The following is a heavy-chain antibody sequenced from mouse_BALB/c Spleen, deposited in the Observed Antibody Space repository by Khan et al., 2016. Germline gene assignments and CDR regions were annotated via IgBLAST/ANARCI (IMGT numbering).Heavy chain of an antibody. CDR3: TRECCGNYGDYFDY. CDR1: GFTFRNYA. D-gene: IGHD2-1*01. V-gene: IGHV5-6-5*01. CDR2: ISTGVNT. Sequence: ELVESGGGLVKPGESLKLSCAASGFTFRNYAMSWVRQTPQKRLEWVASISTGVNTYYDDSAKGRFTISRDNARNILYPQMSNLRSEDTAMFYCTRECCGNYGDYFDYWGQGTSLTVSS. J-gene: IGHJ2*03.